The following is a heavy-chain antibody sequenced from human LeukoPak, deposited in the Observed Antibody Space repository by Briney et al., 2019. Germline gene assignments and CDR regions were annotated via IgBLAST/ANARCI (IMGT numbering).Heavy chain of an antibody. V-gene: IGHV1-46*01. CDR2: INPSSGST. Sequence: ASVKVSCKASGSTFTRYYIHWVRQAPGQGLDWMGMINPSSGSTRFAQMFQDRVTMTRDTSTSAVYMELSSLTSEDTAMYYCATWFGDIVGATTQYYFDYWGQGTLVTVSS. CDR3: ATWFGDIVGATTQYYFDY. D-gene: IGHD1-26*01. J-gene: IGHJ4*02. CDR1: GSTFTRYY.